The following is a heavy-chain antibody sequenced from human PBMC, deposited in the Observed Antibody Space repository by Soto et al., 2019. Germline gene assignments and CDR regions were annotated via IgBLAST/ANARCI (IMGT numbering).Heavy chain of an antibody. D-gene: IGHD1-26*01. CDR1: SDSISIYY. V-gene: IGHV4-59*08. CDR3: ARSVGDPLYYLEY. J-gene: IGHJ4*02. Sequence: QVHLKESGPGLVRPSETLSLTCTVSSDSISIYYWIWIRQSPGQGLEWIGYTDYSGNTNYNPSLKSRVTISGYTSKNQFSLRLSSVTAADTAVYYCARSVGDPLYYLEYWGQGTIVTVSS. CDR2: TDYSGNT.